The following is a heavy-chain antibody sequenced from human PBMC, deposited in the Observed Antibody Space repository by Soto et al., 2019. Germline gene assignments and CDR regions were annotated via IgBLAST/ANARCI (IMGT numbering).Heavy chain of an antibody. CDR2: IYYSGST. D-gene: IGHD3-3*01. CDR3: ARDGSRLRFLEWSPGLDP. V-gene: IGHV4-31*03. CDR1: GGSISSGGYY. J-gene: IGHJ5*02. Sequence: SETLSLTCTVSGGSISSGGYYWSWIRQHPGKGLEWIGYIYYSGSTYYNPSLKSRVTISVDTSKNQFSLKLSSVTAADTAVYYCARDGSRLRFLEWSPGLDPWGQGTLVTVSS.